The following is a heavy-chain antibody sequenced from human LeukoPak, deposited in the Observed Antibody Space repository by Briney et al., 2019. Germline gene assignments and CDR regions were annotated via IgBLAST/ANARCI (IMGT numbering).Heavy chain of an antibody. J-gene: IGHJ4*02. CDR3: ARARPSMWIDY. V-gene: IGHV3-74*01. CDR2: INSDGSST. CDR1: GFTFSNYG. D-gene: IGHD5-12*01. Sequence: GGSLRLSCAASGFTFSNYGMHWVRQAPGKGLVWVSRINSDGSSTSYADSVKGRFTISRDNAKNTLYLQMNSLRPEDTAVYYCARARPSMWIDYWGQGTLVTVSS.